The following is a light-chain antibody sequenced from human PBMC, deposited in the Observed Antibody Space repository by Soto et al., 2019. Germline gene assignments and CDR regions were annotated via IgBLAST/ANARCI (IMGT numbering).Light chain of an antibody. CDR3: CSYAGSSTPYV. CDR1: SSDVGSDNL. Sequence: QSALTQPASVSGSPGQSITISCTGTSSDVGSDNLVSWYQQHPGKAPKLMIYDVSKRPSGVSNRFSGSKSGNTASLTISGLQAEDEADYYCCSYAGSSTPYVFGTGTKLTVL. CDR2: DVS. V-gene: IGLV2-23*02. J-gene: IGLJ1*01.